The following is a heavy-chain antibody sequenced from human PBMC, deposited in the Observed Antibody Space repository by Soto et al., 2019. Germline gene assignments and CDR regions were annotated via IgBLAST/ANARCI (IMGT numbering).Heavy chain of an antibody. CDR2: IFYSGST. Sequence: PSDTLSLTCSVSGGSVSSYYWTWIRQSPGKGLEWIGYIFYSGSTNYNPSLKSRVTISVDTSKNQFSLKMSSVTAADTAVYYCARVGSSGWSPDYWGRGALVTVS. V-gene: IGHV4-59*02. CDR1: GGSVSSYY. CDR3: ARVGSSGWSPDY. D-gene: IGHD6-19*01. J-gene: IGHJ4*02.